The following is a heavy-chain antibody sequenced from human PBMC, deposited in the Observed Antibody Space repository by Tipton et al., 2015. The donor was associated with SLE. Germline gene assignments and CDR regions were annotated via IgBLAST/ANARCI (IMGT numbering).Heavy chain of an antibody. CDR3: ASIPDIVATMGGY. CDR2: IYHSGST. V-gene: IGHV4-38-2*01. CDR1: GYSISSGYY. J-gene: IGHJ4*02. Sequence: TLSLTCAVSGYSISSGYYWGWIRQPPGKGLEWIGSIYHSGSTYYNPSLKSRVTISVDTSKNQFSLKLSSVTAADTAVYYCASIPDIVATMGGYWGQGTLVTVSS. D-gene: IGHD5-12*01.